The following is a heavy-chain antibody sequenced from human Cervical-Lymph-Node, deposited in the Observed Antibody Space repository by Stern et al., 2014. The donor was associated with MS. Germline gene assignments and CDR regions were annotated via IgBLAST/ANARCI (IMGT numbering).Heavy chain of an antibody. CDR3: VRSKYDGGNGFYHYARDV. V-gene: IGHV1-69*01. CDR2: LIHMFRSV. D-gene: IGHD5-18*01. CDR1: VGTFSISA. Sequence: QVQMVLSGAEVTMSGSSVSVSFKDSVGTFSISAISWVRKAPGQGLEWMGGLIHMFRSVLYAQKLQGRVTLTSVEYTSLAYMVLSNLRSEDAAAYFCVRSKYDGGNGFYHYARDVWGQGTTVIV. J-gene: IGHJ6*02.